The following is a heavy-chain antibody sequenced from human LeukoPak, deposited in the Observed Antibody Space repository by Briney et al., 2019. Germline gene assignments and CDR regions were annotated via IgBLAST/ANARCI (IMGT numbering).Heavy chain of an antibody. Sequence: GASLKISFKGSGYRFTSYWIGWVRQMPGKGLAWMGIIYPGDSDTRYSPSFQGQVTISADKSISTAYLQWSSLKASDTAMYYCARPPANYYGSGSYYSYWGQGTLVTVSS. V-gene: IGHV5-51*01. J-gene: IGHJ4*02. CDR1: GYRFTSYW. D-gene: IGHD3-10*01. CDR3: ARPPANYYGSGSYYSY. CDR2: IYPGDSDT.